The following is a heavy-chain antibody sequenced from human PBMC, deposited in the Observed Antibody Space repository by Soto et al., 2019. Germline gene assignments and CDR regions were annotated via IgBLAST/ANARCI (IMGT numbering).Heavy chain of an antibody. CDR1: GYAFPHYV. D-gene: IGHD1-26*01. V-gene: IGHV1-18*01. CDR3: ARSGEHPLDY. Sequence: AAVKVCCKTSGYAFPHYVINWVRQAPGHGLEWMGFSTHTGNTNYAQNFQGRVVLTTDTSTSTAYMEVTSLRSDDTAVYYCARSGEHPLDYWGQGTPVTVS. J-gene: IGHJ4*02. CDR2: STHTGNT.